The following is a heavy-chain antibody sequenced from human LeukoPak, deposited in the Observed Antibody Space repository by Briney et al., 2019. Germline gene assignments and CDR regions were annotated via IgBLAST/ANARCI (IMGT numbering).Heavy chain of an antibody. CDR2: ISAYNGNT. CDR1: GYTFTSYG. J-gene: IGHJ5*02. D-gene: IGHD3-3*01. V-gene: IGHV1-18*01. CDR3: ARDKTRYYDFWSGYYTPNWFDP. Sequence: ASVKVSCKASGYTFTSYGISWVRQAPGQRLEWMGWISAYNGNTNYAQKLQGRVTMTTDTSTSTAYMELRSLRSDDTAVYYCARDKTRYYDFWSGYYTPNWFDPWGQGTLVTVSS.